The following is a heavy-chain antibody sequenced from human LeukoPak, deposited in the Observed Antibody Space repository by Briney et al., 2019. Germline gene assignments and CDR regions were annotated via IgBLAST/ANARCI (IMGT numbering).Heavy chain of an antibody. CDR1: GGSISSSSYY. V-gene: IGHV4-39*07. CDR2: IYYSGST. J-gene: IGHJ5*02. CDR3: ARRPYGSGSYVWFDP. Sequence: SETLSLTCTVSGGSISSSSYYWGWIRQPPGKGLEWIGSIYYSGSTYYNPSLKSRVTISVDTSKNQFSLKLSSVTAADTAVYYCARRPYGSGSYVWFDPWGQGTLVTVSS. D-gene: IGHD3-10*01.